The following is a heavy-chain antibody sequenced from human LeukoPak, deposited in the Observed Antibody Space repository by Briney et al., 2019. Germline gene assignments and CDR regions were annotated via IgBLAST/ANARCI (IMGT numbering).Heavy chain of an antibody. D-gene: IGHD1-1*01. CDR2: MYYGGSS. V-gene: IGHV4-59*02. CDR1: GGSVSHYY. CDR3: AGPTYMSATGYFDY. J-gene: IGHJ4*02. Sequence: SETLSLTCKVSGGSVSHYYWSWIRQPPGKGLEWIGYMYYGGSSNYNPSLKSRVTISIDTSKNQFSLRLNSVTAADTAVYYCAGPTYMSATGYFDYWGQGILVTVSS.